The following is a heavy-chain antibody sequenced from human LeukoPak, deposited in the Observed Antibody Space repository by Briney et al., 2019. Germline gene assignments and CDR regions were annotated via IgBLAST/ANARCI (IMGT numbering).Heavy chain of an antibody. CDR1: GFSLSGYW. J-gene: IGHJ4*02. CDR2: IYSGGST. CDR3: AKVQGVIAAAGTYDY. Sequence: PGGSLRLSCAASGFSLSGYWMTWVRQAPGKGLEWVSVIYSGGSTYYADSVKGRFTISRDNSKNTLYLQMNSLRAEDTAVYYCAKVQGVIAAAGTYDYWGQGTLVTVSS. V-gene: IGHV3-66*02. D-gene: IGHD6-13*01.